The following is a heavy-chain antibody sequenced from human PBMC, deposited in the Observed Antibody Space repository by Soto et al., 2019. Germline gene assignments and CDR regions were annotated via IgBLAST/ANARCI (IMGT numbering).Heavy chain of an antibody. CDR1: GGTFSSYA. J-gene: IGHJ4*02. Sequence: SVKVSCKASGGTFSSYAFSWVRQAPGQGLEWMGGIIPIFGTANYAQKFQGRVTITADESTGTAYMELSSLRSEDTAVYYCAREGSGYDFFDYWGQGTLVTVSS. V-gene: IGHV1-69*13. CDR3: AREGSGYDFFDY. CDR2: IIPIFGTA. D-gene: IGHD5-12*01.